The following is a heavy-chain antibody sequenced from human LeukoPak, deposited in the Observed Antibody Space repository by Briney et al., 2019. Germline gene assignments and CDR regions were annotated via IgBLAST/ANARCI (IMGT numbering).Heavy chain of an antibody. J-gene: IGHJ4*02. CDR1: GGSISSYY. CDR3: ARALPGLEWLLYRDRGQYYFDY. CDR2: IYYSGST. Sequence: PSETLSLTCTVSGGSISSYYWSWIRQPPGKGLEWIGYIYYSGSTNYNPSLKSRVTISVDTSKNQFSLKLSSVTAADTAVYYCARALPGLEWLLYRDRGQYYFDYWGQGTLVTVSS. V-gene: IGHV4-59*01. D-gene: IGHD3-3*01.